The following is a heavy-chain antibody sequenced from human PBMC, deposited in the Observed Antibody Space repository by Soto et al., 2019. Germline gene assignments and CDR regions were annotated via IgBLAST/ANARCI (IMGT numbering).Heavy chain of an antibody. D-gene: IGHD6-13*01. CDR3: AKSFFFFLAEDGIRDL. J-gene: IGHJ2*01. Sequence: KGLEWVAVISYDGSNKYYADSVKGRFTISRDNSKNTLYLQMNSLRAEDTAVYYCAKSFFFFLAEDGIRDL. CDR2: ISYDGSNK. V-gene: IGHV3-30*18.